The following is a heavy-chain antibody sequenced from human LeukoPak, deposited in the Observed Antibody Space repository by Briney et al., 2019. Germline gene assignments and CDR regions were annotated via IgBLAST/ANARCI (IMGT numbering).Heavy chain of an antibody. Sequence: PSETLSLTCAVSGGSISSSNWWSWVRQPPGKGLEWIGEIYHSGSTNYNPSLKSRVTISVDKSKNQFSLKLSSVTAADTAVYYCAGEPGYSGYENYYYYYGMDVWGQGTTVTVSS. D-gene: IGHD5-12*01. CDR3: AGEPGYSGYENYYYYYGMDV. J-gene: IGHJ6*02. V-gene: IGHV4-4*02. CDR2: IYHSGST. CDR1: GGSISSSNW.